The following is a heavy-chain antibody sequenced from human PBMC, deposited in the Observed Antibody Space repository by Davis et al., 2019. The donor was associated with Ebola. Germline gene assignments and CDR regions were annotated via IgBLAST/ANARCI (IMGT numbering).Heavy chain of an antibody. Sequence: PGGSLRLSCAASGFSFISRWMGWLRQAPGKGLEWVANIKEDGSDKNYMDSVKGRFTISRDNAKNLLYLQMNSLRAEDTAVYYCARGFTAGSSWYTGDFDYWGQGTLVTVSS. CDR3: ARGFTAGSSWYTGDFDY. CDR1: GFSFISRW. J-gene: IGHJ4*02. D-gene: IGHD6-13*01. CDR2: IKEDGSDK. V-gene: IGHV3-7*03.